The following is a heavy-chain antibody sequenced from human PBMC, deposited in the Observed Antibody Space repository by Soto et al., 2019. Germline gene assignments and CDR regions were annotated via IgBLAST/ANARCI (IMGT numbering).Heavy chain of an antibody. J-gene: IGHJ4*02. D-gene: IGHD1-26*01. V-gene: IGHV4-61*01. CDR2: IYYSGST. CDR3: ARTMVGARAGYFDY. CDR1: GGSVSSGSYY. Sequence: LSLTCTVSGGSVSSGSYYWSWIRQPPGKGLEWIGYIYYSGSTNYNPSLKSRVTISVDTSKNQFSLKLSSVTAADTAVYYCARTMVGARAGYFDYWGRGTLVTVSS.